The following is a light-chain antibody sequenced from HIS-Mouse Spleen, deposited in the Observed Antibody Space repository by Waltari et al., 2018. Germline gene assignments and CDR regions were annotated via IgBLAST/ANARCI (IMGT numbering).Light chain of an antibody. V-gene: IGKV4-1*01. CDR1: QSVLYSSNNKYY. CDR2: WAS. J-gene: IGKJ2*01. CDR3: QQYYSTPYT. Sequence: DIVMTQSPDFLAVSLGDRATINCKASQSVLYSSNNKYYLAWYQQKPGQPPKLLIYWASTRESGVPDRFSGSGSGTDFTLTISSLQAEDVAVYYCQQYYSTPYTFGQGTKLEIK.